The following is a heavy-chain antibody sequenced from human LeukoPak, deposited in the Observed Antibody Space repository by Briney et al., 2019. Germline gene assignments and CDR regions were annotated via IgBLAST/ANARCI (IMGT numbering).Heavy chain of an antibody. V-gene: IGHV4-38-2*02. CDR1: GYSINSGYY. J-gene: IGHJ4*02. D-gene: IGHD4-23*01. CDR2: VSHSGTT. Sequence: SETLSLTCTVSGYSINSGYYWGWIRQPPGRGLEWIGAVSHSGTTYYNPSLKSRVTISIDASKNQFSLKLSSVTAADTAVYFCARTPYGANSCADYWGQGSLVTVSS. CDR3: ARTPYGANSCADY.